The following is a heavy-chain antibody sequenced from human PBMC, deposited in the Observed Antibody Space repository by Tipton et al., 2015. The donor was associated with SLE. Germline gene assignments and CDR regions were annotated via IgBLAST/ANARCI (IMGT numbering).Heavy chain of an antibody. D-gene: IGHD3-22*01. CDR1: GGSFSGYY. CDR3: ARGRGQYYYDSSGRNYFDY. J-gene: IGHJ4*02. V-gene: IGHV4-34*01. Sequence: LRLSCAVYGGSFSGYYWSWIRQPPGKGLEWIGEINHSGSTNYNPSLKSRVTLSVDTSKNQFSLKLSSVTAADTAVYYCARGRGQYYYDSSGRNYFDYWGQGTLVTVSS. CDR2: INHSGST.